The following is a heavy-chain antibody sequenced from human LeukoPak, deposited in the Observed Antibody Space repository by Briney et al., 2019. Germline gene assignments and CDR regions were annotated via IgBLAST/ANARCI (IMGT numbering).Heavy chain of an antibody. CDR2: ISSNGGST. CDR3: ARDRGGHFDY. J-gene: IGHJ4*02. D-gene: IGHD3-10*01. Sequence: GGSLRLSCAASGFTFSSYAMHWVRQAPGKGLEYVSAISSNGGSTYYANSVKGRFTISRDNSKNTLYLQMGSLRAEDMAVYYCARDRGGHFDYWGQGTLVTVSP. CDR1: GFTFSSYA. V-gene: IGHV3-64*01.